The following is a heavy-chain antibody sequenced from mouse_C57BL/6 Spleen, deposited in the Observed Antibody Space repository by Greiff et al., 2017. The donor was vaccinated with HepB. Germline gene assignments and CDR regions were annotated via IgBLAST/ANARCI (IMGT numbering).Heavy chain of an antibody. V-gene: IGHV1-18*01. D-gene: IGHD1-1*02. CDR1: GYTFTDYN. Sequence: EVQLQQSGPELVKPGASVKIPCKASGYTFTDYNMDWVKQSHGKSLEWIGDITPNNGGTIYNQKFKGKATLTVDKSSSTAYMELRSLTSEDTAVYYCARGWADYWGQGTTLTVAS. CDR3: ARGWADY. J-gene: IGHJ2*01. CDR2: ITPNNGGT.